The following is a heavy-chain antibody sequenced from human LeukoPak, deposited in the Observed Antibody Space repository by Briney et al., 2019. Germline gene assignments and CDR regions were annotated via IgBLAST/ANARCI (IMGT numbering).Heavy chain of an antibody. Sequence: ASVKVSCKASGYTFTGHYMHWVRQAPGQGLEWMGWINPKNAGTNYAQKFQGRVTMTRDTSTGTIYMDLSRLRSDDTAVYYCARTLYIAAAPGGFDYWGQGTLVTVSS. V-gene: IGHV1-2*02. CDR2: INPKNAGT. D-gene: IGHD6-13*01. CDR3: ARTLYIAAAPGGFDY. J-gene: IGHJ4*02. CDR1: GYTFTGHY.